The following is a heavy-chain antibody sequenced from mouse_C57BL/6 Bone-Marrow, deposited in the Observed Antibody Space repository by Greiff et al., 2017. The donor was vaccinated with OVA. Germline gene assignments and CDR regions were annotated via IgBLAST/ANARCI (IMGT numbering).Heavy chain of an antibody. CDR2: IYPGSGNT. D-gene: IGHD2-1*01. V-gene: IGHV1-76*01. Sequence: QVQLKESGAELVRPGASVKLSCKASGYTFTDYYINWVKQRPGQGLEWIARIYPGSGNTYYNEKFKGKATLTAEKSSSTAYMQLSSLTSEDSAVYFCARGGYYGNYGAMDYWGQGTSVTVSS. CDR3: ARGGYYGNYGAMDY. J-gene: IGHJ4*01. CDR1: GYTFTDYY.